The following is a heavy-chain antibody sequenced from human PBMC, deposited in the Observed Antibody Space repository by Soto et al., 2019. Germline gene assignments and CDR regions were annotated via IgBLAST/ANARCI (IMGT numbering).Heavy chain of an antibody. CDR2: IYYSGST. J-gene: IGHJ4*02. Sequence: SETLSLTCTVSGGSISNSSYYRGWIRQPPGKGLEWIGSIYYSGSTYYNPSLKSRVTISVDTSKNQFSLKLSSVTAADTAVYYCARITVTTSLFFDYWGQGTLVTVSS. V-gene: IGHV4-39*01. CDR3: ARITVTTSLFFDY. D-gene: IGHD4-17*01. CDR1: GGSISNSSYY.